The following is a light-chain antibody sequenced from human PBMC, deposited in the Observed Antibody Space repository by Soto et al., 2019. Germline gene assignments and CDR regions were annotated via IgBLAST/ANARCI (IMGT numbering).Light chain of an antibody. Sequence: QSVLTQPASVSGSPGQSITISCTGTSSDVGGYNYVSWYQHHPGKAPKLIIYDVTNRPSGVSNPFSGSKSGSTASLTISGLQPEDEADYYCSSYTTSNTRQLVFGTGTKVTVL. CDR2: DVT. CDR1: SSDVGGYNY. V-gene: IGLV2-14*03. CDR3: SSYTTSNTRQLV. J-gene: IGLJ1*01.